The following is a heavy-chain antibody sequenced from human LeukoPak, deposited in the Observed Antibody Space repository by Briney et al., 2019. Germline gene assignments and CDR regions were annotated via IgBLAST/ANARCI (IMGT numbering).Heavy chain of an antibody. CDR2: INPNSGGT. Sequence: ASVKVSCKASGYTFTGYYMHWVRQDPGQGLEWMGWINPNSGGTNYAQKLQGRVTMTTDTSTSTAYMELRSLRSDDTAVYYCARGYSSGWADYWGQGTLVTVSS. CDR3: ARGYSSGWADY. J-gene: IGHJ4*02. V-gene: IGHV1-2*02. CDR1: GYTFTGYY. D-gene: IGHD6-19*01.